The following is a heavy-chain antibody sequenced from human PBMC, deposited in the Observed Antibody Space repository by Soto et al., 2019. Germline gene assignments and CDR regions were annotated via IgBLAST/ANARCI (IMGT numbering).Heavy chain of an antibody. CDR3: ARGLFGQQWLVGFDT. Sequence: SVKVSCKASGGSFSNYIFAWVRQAPGQGLEWMGGTIPMFATAQYAQKLQGRVTITADESTSTVYMDLTSLTSDDTAVYYCARGLFGQQWLVGFDTWGQGTLVTVSS. CDR2: TIPMFATA. J-gene: IGHJ4*02. V-gene: IGHV1-69*13. CDR1: GGSFSNYI. D-gene: IGHD6-19*01.